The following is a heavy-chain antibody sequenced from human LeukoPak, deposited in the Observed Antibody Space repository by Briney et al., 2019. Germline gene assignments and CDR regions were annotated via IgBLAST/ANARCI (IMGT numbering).Heavy chain of an antibody. D-gene: IGHD3-22*01. CDR1: GYTFTSYD. J-gene: IGHJ4*02. V-gene: IGHV1-8*01. Sequence: ASVKVSCKASGYTFTSYDINWMRQATGQGLEWMGWMNPNSGNTGYAQKFQGRVSMIRNTSISTAYMELSSLRSEDTAVYYCARGRYYDSSGYYFFGLTYYFDYWGQGTLVTVSS. CDR2: MNPNSGNT. CDR3: ARGRYYDSSGYYFFGLTYYFDY.